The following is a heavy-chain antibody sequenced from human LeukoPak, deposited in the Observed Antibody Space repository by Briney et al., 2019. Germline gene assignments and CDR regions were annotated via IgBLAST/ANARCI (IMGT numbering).Heavy chain of an antibody. CDR3: ARVGSPLSNGNYYDY. D-gene: IGHD2-8*01. CDR2: IRGNGGRT. Sequence: GGSLRLSCAASGFIFSRYDMHWVRQAPGKGLEYVSAIRGNGGRTYYADSVKGRFTISRDNSKNTLYLQMGSLRAEDMAVYYCARVGSPLSNGNYYDYWGQGTLVTVSS. J-gene: IGHJ4*01. CDR1: GFIFSRYD. V-gene: IGHV3-64*02.